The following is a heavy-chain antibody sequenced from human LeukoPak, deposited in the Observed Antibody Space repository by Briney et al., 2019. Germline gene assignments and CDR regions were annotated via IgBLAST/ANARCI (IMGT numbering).Heavy chain of an antibody. D-gene: IGHD6-19*01. J-gene: IGHJ4*02. V-gene: IGHV3-21*01. CDR1: GFTFSSYS. Sequence: GGSLRLSCAASGFTFSSYSMNWVRQAPGKGLEWVSSISSSSSSYIYYADSVKGRFTISRDNAKNSLYLQMNSLRAEDTAVYYCARVPSSGWFPLDYWGQGTLVTDSS. CDR2: ISSSSSSYI. CDR3: ARVPSSGWFPLDY.